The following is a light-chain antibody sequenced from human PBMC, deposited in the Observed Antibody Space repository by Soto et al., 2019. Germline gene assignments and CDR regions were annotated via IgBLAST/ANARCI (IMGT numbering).Light chain of an antibody. CDR1: QSISTY. Sequence: DIQMTQSPSSLSASVGDRVTITCRASQSISTYLNWYQQKPGKAPNLLIYAASSLQSGVPSRFSGSGSGTDFTLSISSLQPEDFATYYRQQSYSSPRAFGQGTKVEIK. J-gene: IGKJ1*01. V-gene: IGKV1-39*01. CDR3: QQSYSSPRA. CDR2: AAS.